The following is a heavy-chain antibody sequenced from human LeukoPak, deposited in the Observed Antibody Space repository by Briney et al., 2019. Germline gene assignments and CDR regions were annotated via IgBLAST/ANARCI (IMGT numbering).Heavy chain of an antibody. CDR1: GFTFSSYG. V-gene: IGHV3-23*01. CDR3: AKALGAGYSWGSLGP. D-gene: IGHD2-21*01. CDR2: ISGNGGTT. J-gene: IGHJ5*02. Sequence: PGGSLRLSCAASGFTFSSYGMSWVRQAPGKGLEWVSAISGNGGTTYYADSVKGRFTISRDNSKNTLYLQMNSPRAEDTAVYYCAKALGAGYSWGSLGPWGQGTLVTVSS.